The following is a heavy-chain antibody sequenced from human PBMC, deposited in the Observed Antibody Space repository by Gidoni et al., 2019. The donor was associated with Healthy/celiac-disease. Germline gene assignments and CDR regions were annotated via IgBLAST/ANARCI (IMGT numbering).Heavy chain of an antibody. V-gene: IGHV3-30-3*01. D-gene: IGHD3-16*01. CDR1: AFAFSSYA. J-gene: IGHJ4*02. CDR2: ISYDGSNK. Sequence: QVQLVVSGGGVVQPGRSLRLSCAVSAFAFSSYAMHWVRQAPGKGLEWVAVISYDGSNKYYADSVKGRFTISRDNSKNTLYLQMNSLRAEDTAVYYCARGGRRGSSRSLTFDYWGQGTLVTVSS. CDR3: ARGGRRGSSRSLTFDY.